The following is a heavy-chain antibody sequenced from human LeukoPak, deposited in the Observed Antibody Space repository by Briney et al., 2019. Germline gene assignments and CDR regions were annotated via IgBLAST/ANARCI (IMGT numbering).Heavy chain of an antibody. CDR3: ARGIPAAGAFDY. Sequence: GGSLRLSCAASGFIVSNDYMSWVRQAPGKGLEWVSVIYTAGTTYYADSVKGRFTISRDNSKNTLFLQMNSLRAEDTAVYFCARGIPAAGAFDYWGQGTLVTVSS. D-gene: IGHD6-13*01. CDR2: IYTAGTT. CDR1: GFIVSNDY. J-gene: IGHJ4*02. V-gene: IGHV3-53*01.